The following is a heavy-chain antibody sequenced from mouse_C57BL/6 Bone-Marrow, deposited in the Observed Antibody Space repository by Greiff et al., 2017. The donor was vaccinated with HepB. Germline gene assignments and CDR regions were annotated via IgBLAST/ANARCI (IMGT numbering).Heavy chain of an antibody. V-gene: IGHV1-64*01. Sequence: VQLQQPGAELVKPGASVKLSCKASGYTFTSYWMHWVKQRPGQGLEWIVMIHPNSGSTNYNEKFKSKATLTVDKSSSTAYMQLSSLTSEDSAVYYCARLEGGYFDYWGQGTTLTVSS. J-gene: IGHJ2*01. CDR1: GYTFTSYW. CDR2: IHPNSGST. CDR3: ARLEGGYFDY.